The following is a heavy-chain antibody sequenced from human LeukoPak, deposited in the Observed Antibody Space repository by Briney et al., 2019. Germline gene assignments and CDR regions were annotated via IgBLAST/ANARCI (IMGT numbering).Heavy chain of an antibody. CDR2: INGDGSST. J-gene: IGHJ4*02. CDR3: ARGSSPWGYTYGYLDS. V-gene: IGHV3-74*01. D-gene: IGHD5-18*01. CDR1: GLSFTTYW. Sequence: GGSLRLSCAASGLSFTTYWMHWVRQAPGEGLVWVSRINGDGSSTNYADSVRGRFTISRDNSNNILYLQLNSLRVEDTAIYYCARGSSPWGYTYGYLDSWGQGTLVSVSS.